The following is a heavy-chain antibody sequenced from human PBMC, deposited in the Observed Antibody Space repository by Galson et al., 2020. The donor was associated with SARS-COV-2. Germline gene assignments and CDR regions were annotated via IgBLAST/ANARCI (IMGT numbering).Heavy chain of an antibody. V-gene: IGHV3-48*03. J-gene: IGHJ3*02. CDR2: IGPSGSTR. CDR1: GFSFSTYD. D-gene: IGHD3-3*01. Sequence: GGSLRLSCVGSGFSFSTYDMNWARQAPGKGLEWMSFIGPSGSTRYYAGSVRGRFTISRDNAKNSLYLQMNSLRAEDTAVYYCARVDLWSGSGGDAVDIWGQGTMVTVSS. CDR3: ARVDLWSGSGGDAVDI.